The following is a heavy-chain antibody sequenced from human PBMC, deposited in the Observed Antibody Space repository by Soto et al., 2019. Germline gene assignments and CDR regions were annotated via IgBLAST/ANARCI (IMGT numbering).Heavy chain of an antibody. Sequence: EASVKVSCKASGYTFTSYGISWVRQAPGQGLEWMGWISAYNGNTNYAQKLQGRVTMTTDTSTSTAYMELRSLRSDDTAVYYCARAPPVTTVTTYYYYYMDVWGKGTTVTVSS. CDR2: ISAYNGNT. CDR1: GYTFTSYG. J-gene: IGHJ6*03. D-gene: IGHD4-17*01. V-gene: IGHV1-18*01. CDR3: ARAPPVTTVTTYYYYYMDV.